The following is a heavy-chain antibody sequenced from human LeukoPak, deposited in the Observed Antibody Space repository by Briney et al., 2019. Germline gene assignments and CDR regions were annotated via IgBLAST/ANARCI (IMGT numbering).Heavy chain of an antibody. D-gene: IGHD2-15*01. CDR3: AATSWSQPSP. CDR2: ISDSAGTT. CDR1: GFTFSTYA. V-gene: IGHV3-23*01. Sequence: SGGSLRLSCAASGFTFSTYAMNWVRQAPGRGLEWVSAISDSAGTTYYADSVKGRFTISRDNSKNTLYLQMNSLRAEDTAVYYCAATSWSQPSPWGQGTLVTVSS. J-gene: IGHJ5*02.